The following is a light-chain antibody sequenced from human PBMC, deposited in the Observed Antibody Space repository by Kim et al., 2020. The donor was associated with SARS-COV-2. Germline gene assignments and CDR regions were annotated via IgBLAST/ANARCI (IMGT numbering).Light chain of an antibody. CDR1: QTISTY. CDR3: QQSYSAPFT. J-gene: IGKJ3*01. V-gene: IGKV1-39*01. CDR2: APS. Sequence: SASVGARVTIACRTSQTISTYLNWYQQRPGQAPKLLIYAPSTLASGVPSRFSGSGSGTDFTLTIDSLQTEDFATYYCQQSYSAPFTFGPGTKLEI.